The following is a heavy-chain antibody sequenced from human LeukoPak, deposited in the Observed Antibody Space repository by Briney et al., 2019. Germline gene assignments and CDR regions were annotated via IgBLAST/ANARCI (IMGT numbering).Heavy chain of an antibody. J-gene: IGHJ4*02. Sequence: GGSLRLSCAASGFTFSSYSMNWVRQVPGKGLEWVAATSSSDAGTYHADSVRGRFTISRDNSKNTLYLQMNSLRAEDAAVYFCAKAPVTSCRGAYCYPFDSWGQGTLVTVSS. D-gene: IGHD2-21*01. CDR2: TSSSDAGT. CDR1: GFTFSSYS. CDR3: AKAPVTSCRGAYCYPFDS. V-gene: IGHV3-23*01.